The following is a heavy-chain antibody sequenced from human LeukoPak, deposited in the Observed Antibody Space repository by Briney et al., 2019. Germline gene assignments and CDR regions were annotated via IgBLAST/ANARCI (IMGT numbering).Heavy chain of an antibody. D-gene: IGHD3-22*01. V-gene: IGHV1-69*04. Sequence: ASVKVSCKASGGTFSSYAISWVRQAPGQGLDGMGRIIPICGIANYAQKFQGRGTITADKSTSTAYMELSSLRSEDPAVYYCARAVGVGDSSGHHYGAFDIWGQGTMVTVSS. CDR3: ARAVGVGDSSGHHYGAFDI. CDR2: IIPICGIA. CDR1: GGTFSSYA. J-gene: IGHJ3*02.